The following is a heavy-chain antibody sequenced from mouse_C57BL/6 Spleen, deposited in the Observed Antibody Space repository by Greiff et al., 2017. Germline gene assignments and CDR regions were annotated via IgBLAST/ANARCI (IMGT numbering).Heavy chain of an antibody. V-gene: IGHV5-16*01. CDR3: ARGYYSNPYYYAMDY. CDR1: GFTFSDYY. D-gene: IGHD2-5*01. J-gene: IGHJ4*01. CDR2: INYDGSST. Sequence: EVQVVESEGGLVQPGSSMKLSCTASGFTFSDYYMAWVRQVPEKGLEWVANINYDGSSTYYLDSLKSRFIISRDNAKNILYLQMSSLKSEDTATYYCARGYYSNPYYYAMDYWGQGTSVTVSS.